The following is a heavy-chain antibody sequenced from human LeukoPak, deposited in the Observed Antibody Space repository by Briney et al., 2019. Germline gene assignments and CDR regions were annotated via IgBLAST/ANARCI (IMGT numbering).Heavy chain of an antibody. CDR3: ARDVGWPSGRFDY. CDR2: IWYDGSDK. D-gene: IGHD1-26*01. J-gene: IGHJ4*02. Sequence: PGGSLRLSCAASGFTFRNHGMHWVRQAPGKGLEWVAVIWYDGSDKYHADSVKDRFTISRDNSRSTLYLQMNSLRAEDTAVYYCARDVGWPSGRFDYWGQGALVTVSS. CDR1: GFTFRNHG. V-gene: IGHV3-33*01.